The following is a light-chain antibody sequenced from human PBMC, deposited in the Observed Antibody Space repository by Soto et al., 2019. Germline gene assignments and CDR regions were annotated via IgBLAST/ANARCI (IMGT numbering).Light chain of an antibody. V-gene: IGLV2-14*01. CDR2: EVN. CDR1: SSDVGGHNY. J-gene: IGLJ2*01. CDR3: SSFTNSGTVV. Sequence: QSALTQPVSVSGSPGQSITISCTGTSSDVGGHNYVSWYQQHPGKAPKNMIYEVNNGPSGVSDRFSGSKSGNTASLTISGLQAEDEAYYYCSSFTNSGTVVFGGGTKLTVL.